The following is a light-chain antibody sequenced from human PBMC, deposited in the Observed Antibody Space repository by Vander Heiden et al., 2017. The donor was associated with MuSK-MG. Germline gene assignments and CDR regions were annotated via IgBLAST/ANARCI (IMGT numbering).Light chain of an antibody. CDR2: ATS. Sequence: DIQMTQSPSSLSASVGDRVTISCRASQPINNFLNWYQQKPGKAPKLLIYATSSLQGGVPSRFSGSKSGTDFNLTISRLQPDDVATYYCHQSSSTPQTFGQGTQVDI. J-gene: IGKJ1*01. V-gene: IGKV1-39*01. CDR3: HQSSSTPQT. CDR1: QPINNF.